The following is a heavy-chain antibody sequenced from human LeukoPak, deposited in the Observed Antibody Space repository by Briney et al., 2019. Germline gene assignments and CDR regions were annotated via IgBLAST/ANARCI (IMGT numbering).Heavy chain of an antibody. CDR3: AGVDISAYCSSTSCYVAGFDP. CDR2: IYYSGST. Sequence: PSETLSLTCTVSGGSISSYYWSWIRQPPGKGLEWIGYIYYSGSTNYNPSLKSRVTISVDTSKNQFSLKLSSVTAADTAVYYCAGVDISAYCSSTSCYVAGFDPWGQGTLVTVSS. D-gene: IGHD2-2*01. CDR1: GGSISSYY. J-gene: IGHJ5*02. V-gene: IGHV4-59*01.